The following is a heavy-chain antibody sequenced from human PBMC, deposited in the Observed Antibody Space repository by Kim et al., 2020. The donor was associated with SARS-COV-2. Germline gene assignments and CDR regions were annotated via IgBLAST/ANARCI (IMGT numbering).Heavy chain of an antibody. D-gene: IGHD6-19*01. Sequence: SVKVSCKASGGTFSSYAISWVRQAPGQGLEWMGGIIPIFGTANYAQKFQGRVTITADESTSTAYMELSSLRSEDTAVYYCARVGRDVGRPDRYSIAVAGTDYYYGMDVWGQGTTVTVSS. CDR1: GGTFSSYA. CDR3: ARVGRDVGRPDRYSIAVAGTDYYYGMDV. V-gene: IGHV1-69*13. CDR2: IIPIFGTA. J-gene: IGHJ6*02.